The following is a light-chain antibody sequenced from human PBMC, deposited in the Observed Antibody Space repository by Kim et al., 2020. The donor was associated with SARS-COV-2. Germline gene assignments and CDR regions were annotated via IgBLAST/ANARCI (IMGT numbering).Light chain of an antibody. J-gene: IGLJ2*01. CDR1: SSDVGDDNY. CDR3: SSYTSSSTV. Sequence: PGQSITISCTGTSSDVGDDNYVSWYQQHPGKAPKLMIYDVSNRPSGVSNRFSGSKSGNTASLTISGLQAEDEADYYCSSYTSSSTVFGGGTQLTVL. CDR2: DVS. V-gene: IGLV2-14*03.